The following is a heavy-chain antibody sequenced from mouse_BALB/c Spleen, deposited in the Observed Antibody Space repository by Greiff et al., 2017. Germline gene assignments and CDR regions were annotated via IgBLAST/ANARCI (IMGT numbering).Heavy chain of an antibody. J-gene: IGHJ4*01. D-gene: IGHD1-1*01. CDR1: GFTFSSYA. V-gene: IGHV5-6-5*01. CDR2: ISSGGST. CDR3: ARGGTTDPMDY. Sequence: EVHLVESGGGLVKPGGSLKLSCAASGFTFSSYAMSWVRQTPEKRLEWVASISSGGSTYYPDSVKGRFTISRDNARNILYLQMSSLRSEDTAMYYCARGGTTDPMDYWGQGTSVTVSS.